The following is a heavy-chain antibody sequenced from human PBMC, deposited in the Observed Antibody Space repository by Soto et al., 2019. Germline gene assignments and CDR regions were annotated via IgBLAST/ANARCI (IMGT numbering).Heavy chain of an antibody. CDR1: GYSVTSSDYY. CDR3: GRVPLDGNYANGVDV. CDR2: MFYSGLT. Sequence: PSETLSLTCSVSGYSVTSSDYYWAWIRQPPGKGLEWIGSMFYSGLTYYNPSLKSRVTLSVDTSKNQFSVRLNSVTAADTAVYYCGRVPLDGNYANGVDVWGQGTTVTVSS. D-gene: IGHD4-17*01. J-gene: IGHJ6*02. V-gene: IGHV4-39*01.